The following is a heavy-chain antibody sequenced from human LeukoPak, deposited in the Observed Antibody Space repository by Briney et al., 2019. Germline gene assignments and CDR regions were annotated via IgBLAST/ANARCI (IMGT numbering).Heavy chain of an antibody. CDR2: TRSKAYGGTT. Sequence: GGCLRLSCTASGFSLGDYAMSWVRQAPRKGLEWVGFTRSKAYGGTTEYAASVKGRLTLSRDDSKSIAYLQINSLKTEDTDVYYCTSEGEGMATIYVDYWGQGTLVTVSS. CDR3: TSEGEGMATIYVDY. CDR1: GFSLGDYA. D-gene: IGHD5-12*01. V-gene: IGHV3-49*04. J-gene: IGHJ4*02.